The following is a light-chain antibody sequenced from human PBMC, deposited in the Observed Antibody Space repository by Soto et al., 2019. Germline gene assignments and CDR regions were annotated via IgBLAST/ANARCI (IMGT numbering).Light chain of an antibody. CDR1: QDSSNY. CDR3: QPYDNLPIP. V-gene: IGKV1-33*01. CDR2: DAS. Sequence: DLQMTQSPSSMSVYIGDRVTITCQASQDSSNYLNWYQQKPGKAPKLLIYDASNLETGVPSRFSGSGSGTDFNFPISSLQPEDMETYYCQPYDNLPIPFCQGTRRAIK. J-gene: IGKJ5*01.